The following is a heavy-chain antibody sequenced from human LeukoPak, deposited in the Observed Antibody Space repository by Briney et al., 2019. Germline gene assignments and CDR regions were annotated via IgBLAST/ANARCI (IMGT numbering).Heavy chain of an antibody. J-gene: IGHJ4*02. CDR3: AKDGDYYGSGTYFDY. V-gene: IGHV3-23*01. CDR2: ISGSGGST. D-gene: IGHD3-10*01. CDR1: GFTFSSYA. Sequence: GGSLRLSCAASGFTFSSYAMSWVRQAPGKGLEWVSAISGSGGSTYYADPVKGRFTISRDNSKNTLSLQMNSLRAEATAVYYCAKDGDYYGSGTYFDYWGQGTLVTVSS.